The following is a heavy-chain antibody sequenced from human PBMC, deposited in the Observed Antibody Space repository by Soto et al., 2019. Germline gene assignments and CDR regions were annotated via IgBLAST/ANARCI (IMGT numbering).Heavy chain of an antibody. CDR1: IGSISTYY. Sequence: SETLSLTCTVSIGSISTYYWSWIWQPPGKGLEWIGYTHYSGTTHYNPSLKSRVTTSVDTSKNQFSLRLSSVTAADTAIYYCAGSYGNAWYTYWGQGTLVTVSS. CDR2: THYSGTT. J-gene: IGHJ4*01. D-gene: IGHD6-13*01. CDR3: AGSYGNAWYTY. V-gene: IGHV4-59*01.